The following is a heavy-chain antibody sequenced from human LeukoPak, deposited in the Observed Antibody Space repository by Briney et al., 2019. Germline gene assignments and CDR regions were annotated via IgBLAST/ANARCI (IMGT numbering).Heavy chain of an antibody. V-gene: IGHV4-38-2*02. Sequence: SETLSLTCTVSGYSISSGYYWGWIRQPPGKGLEWIGSIYHSGSTYYNPSLKSRVTISVDTSKNQFSLKLSSVTAADTAVYYCAREGIMGATVDYWGQGTLVTVSS. CDR1: GYSISSGYY. CDR2: IYHSGST. CDR3: AREGIMGATVDY. J-gene: IGHJ4*02. D-gene: IGHD1-26*01.